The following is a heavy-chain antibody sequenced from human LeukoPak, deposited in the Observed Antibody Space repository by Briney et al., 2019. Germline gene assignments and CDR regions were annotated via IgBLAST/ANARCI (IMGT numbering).Heavy chain of an antibody. CDR3: ARDRWDYGSGFWYFDL. D-gene: IGHD3-10*01. J-gene: IGHJ2*01. V-gene: IGHV3-53*01. Sequence: GGSLRLSCAASGFTVSSNYMSWVRQAPGKGLEWVSVIYSGGSTYYADSVKGRFTISRDNSKNTLYLQMNGLRAEDTAVYYCARDRWDYGSGFWYFDLWGRGTLVTVSS. CDR1: GFTVSSNY. CDR2: IYSGGST.